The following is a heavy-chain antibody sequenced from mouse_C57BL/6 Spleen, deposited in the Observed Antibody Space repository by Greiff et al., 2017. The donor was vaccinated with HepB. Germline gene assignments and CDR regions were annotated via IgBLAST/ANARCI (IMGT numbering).Heavy chain of an antibody. J-gene: IGHJ2*01. CDR1: GFNIKNTY. Sequence: EVQLQQSVAELVRPGASVKLSCTASGFNIKNTYMHWVKQRPEQGLEWIGRIDPANGNTKYAPKFQGKATITADTSSNTAYLQLSSLTSEDTAIYYCARTFLAYYGSSYHFDYWGQGTTLTVSS. CDR3: ARTFLAYYGSSYHFDY. CDR2: IDPANGNT. V-gene: IGHV14-3*01. D-gene: IGHD1-1*01.